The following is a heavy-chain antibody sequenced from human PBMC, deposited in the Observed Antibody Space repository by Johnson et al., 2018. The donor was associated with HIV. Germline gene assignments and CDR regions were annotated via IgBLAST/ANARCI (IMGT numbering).Heavy chain of an antibody. D-gene: IGHD4-17*01. Sequence: YAMHWVRQAPGKGLEWVANIKQDGSEKYYVDSVKGRFTISRDNAKNSLYLQMNSLRAEDTALYYCARDRGTVTTAQMAFDIWGQGTMVTVSS. V-gene: IGHV3-7*03. J-gene: IGHJ3*02. CDR2: IKQDGSEK. CDR3: ARDRGTVTTAQMAFDI. CDR1: YA.